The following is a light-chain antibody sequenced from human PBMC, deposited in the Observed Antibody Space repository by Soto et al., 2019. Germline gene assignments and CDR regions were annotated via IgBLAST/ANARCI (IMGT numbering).Light chain of an antibody. CDR2: GAF. CDR3: QQYGSSPLT. Sequence: EILLTQSPGTLSLSPENRATLSCRASQSVSTTYLDWYQQKPGQPPRLLIYGAFNRAAGIPDRFSGSGSGTDFTLTISRLEPEDFAVYYCQQYGSSPLTFGQGTKVEIK. CDR1: QSVSTTY. V-gene: IGKV3-20*01. J-gene: IGKJ1*01.